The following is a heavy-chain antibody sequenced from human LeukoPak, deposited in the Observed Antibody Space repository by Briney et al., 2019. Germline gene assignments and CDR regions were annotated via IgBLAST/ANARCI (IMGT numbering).Heavy chain of an antibody. J-gene: IGHJ6*02. CDR1: GGSVSSGSYY. CDR3: ARDTLTGYGPYYYYYYGMDV. D-gene: IGHD5-12*01. V-gene: IGHV4-61*01. CDR2: IYYSGST. Sequence: PSETLSLTCTVSGGSVSSGSYYWSWIRQPPGKGLEWIGYIYYSGSTNYNPSLKSRVTISVDTSKNQFSLKLSSVTAADTAVYYCARDTLTGYGPYYYYYYGMDVWGQGTTVTVSS.